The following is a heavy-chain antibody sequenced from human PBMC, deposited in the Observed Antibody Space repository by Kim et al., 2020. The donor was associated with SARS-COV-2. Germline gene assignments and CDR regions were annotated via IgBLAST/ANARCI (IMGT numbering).Heavy chain of an antibody. Sequence: YSPAFQGHVTISADKSISTAYLQWSSLKASDTAMYYCARRMAAAGFCMDVWGQGTTVTVSS. D-gene: IGHD6-13*01. V-gene: IGHV5-10-1*01. J-gene: IGHJ6*02. CDR3: ARRMAAAGFCMDV.